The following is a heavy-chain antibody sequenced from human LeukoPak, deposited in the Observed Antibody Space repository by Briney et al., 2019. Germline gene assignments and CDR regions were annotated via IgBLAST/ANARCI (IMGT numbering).Heavy chain of an antibody. CDR1: GFTFDDYG. J-gene: IGHJ4*02. V-gene: IGHV3-20*04. Sequence: GGSLRLSCAASGFTFDDYGMTWVRQAPGKGLEWVAGINGNGDTTGYADSVKGRFTISRDNAKNSLYLQMNSLMAEDTALYYCARALASGSSAFDYWGQGTLVTVSS. D-gene: IGHD1-26*01. CDR3: ARALASGSSAFDY. CDR2: INGNGDTT.